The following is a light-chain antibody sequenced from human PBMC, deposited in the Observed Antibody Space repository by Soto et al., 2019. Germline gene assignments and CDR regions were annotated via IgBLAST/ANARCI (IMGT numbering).Light chain of an antibody. CDR2: AAS. CDR3: LQDYNYPWT. CDR1: QGIRND. Sequence: AIQMTQSPSSLSASVGDRVTITCRASQGIRNDLGWYQQKPGKAPKLLIYAASSLQSGVPSRFSGSGSGTDFTLTISRLQPEDFETYYCLQDYNYPWTFCQGTKVDIK. V-gene: IGKV1-6*01. J-gene: IGKJ1*01.